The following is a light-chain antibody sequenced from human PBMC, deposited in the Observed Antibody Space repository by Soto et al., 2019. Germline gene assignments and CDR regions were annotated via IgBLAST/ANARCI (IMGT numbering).Light chain of an antibody. CDR3: NSLTTSDTWV. Sequence: QSALTQPASVSGSPGQSITISCTGTNSDVGAYNYVSWYQQSPGKAPKLMLYEVSNRPSGVSNRFSGSKSGNTASLTISGLRPEDEADYYCNSLTTSDTWVFGGGTKVTVL. CDR1: NSDVGAYNY. V-gene: IGLV2-14*01. J-gene: IGLJ3*02. CDR2: EVS.